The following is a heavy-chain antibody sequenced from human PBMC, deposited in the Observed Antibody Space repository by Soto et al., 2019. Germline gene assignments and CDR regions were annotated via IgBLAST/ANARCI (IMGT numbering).Heavy chain of an antibody. D-gene: IGHD2-2*01. CDR3: ARSQGSSTSLEIYYYYYYGMDV. J-gene: IGHJ6*02. CDR1: GGTFGSYA. Sequence: QVQLVQSGAEVKKPGSSVKVSCKASGGTFGSYAISWVRQAPGQGLEWMGGTIPTPGTANYAQKFQGRVTIAADESTSTAYMELSSLRSEDTAVYYCARSQGSSTSLEIYYYYYYGMDVWGQGTTVTVSS. V-gene: IGHV1-69*01. CDR2: TIPTPGTA.